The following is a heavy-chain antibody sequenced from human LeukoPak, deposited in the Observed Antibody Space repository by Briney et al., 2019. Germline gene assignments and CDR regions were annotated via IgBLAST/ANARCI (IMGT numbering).Heavy chain of an antibody. J-gene: IGHJ4*02. CDR3: ARWLVSWCDY. D-gene: IGHD5-24*01. CDR1: GYSLSDSS. CDR2: FNPEDGET. V-gene: IGHV1-24*01. Sequence: ASVRVSCKVSGYSLSDSSMHWVRQAPGKGLEWMGTFNPEDGETIYAQKFQGRVTMTRNTSISTAYMELSSLRSEDTAVYYCARWLVSWCDYWGQGTLVTVSS.